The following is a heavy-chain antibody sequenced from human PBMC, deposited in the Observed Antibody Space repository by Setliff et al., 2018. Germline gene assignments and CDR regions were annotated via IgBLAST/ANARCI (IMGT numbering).Heavy chain of an antibody. Sequence: PGGSLRLSCAASGFTFSSYSMNWVRQAPGKGLEWVSAISGSGGSTYYADSVKGRFTISRDNSKNTLYLQMNSLRAEDTAVYYCAKSGSSSSWSLYYYYYMDVWGKGTTVAVSS. CDR2: ISGSGGST. CDR1: GFTFSSYS. CDR3: AKSGSSSSWSLYYYYYMDV. D-gene: IGHD6-13*01. V-gene: IGHV3-23*01. J-gene: IGHJ6*03.